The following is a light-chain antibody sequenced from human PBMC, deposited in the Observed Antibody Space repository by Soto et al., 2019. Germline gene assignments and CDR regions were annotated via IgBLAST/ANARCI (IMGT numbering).Light chain of an antibody. CDR1: PGVSAY. J-gene: IGKJ2*01. V-gene: IGKV1-39*01. CDR3: QQSYRTPHT. CDR2: AAS. Sequence: DIQMTQSPSSLSASVGDRVTITCRASPGVSAYLLWYQHRQGRAPQLLIYAASNLLSGVPSRFSGSGSGTTFTLTISSLQPEDFATDYWQQSYRTPHTFGQGTKLATK.